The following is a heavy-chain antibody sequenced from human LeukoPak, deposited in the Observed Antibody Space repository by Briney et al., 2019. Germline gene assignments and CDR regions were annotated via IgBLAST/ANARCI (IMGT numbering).Heavy chain of an antibody. Sequence: GGSLRLSCAASGFTFSSYGMHWVRQAPGKGLEWVAFIRYDGSNKYYADSVKGRFTISRDNSKNTLYLQMNSLRAEDTAVYYCARDITVGAPDYFDYWGQGTLVTVSS. CDR2: IRYDGSNK. J-gene: IGHJ4*02. D-gene: IGHD4-23*01. CDR1: GFTFSSYG. V-gene: IGHV3-30*02. CDR3: ARDITVGAPDYFDY.